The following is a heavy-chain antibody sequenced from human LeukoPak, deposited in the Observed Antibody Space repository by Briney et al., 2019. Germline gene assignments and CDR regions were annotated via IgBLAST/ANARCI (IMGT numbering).Heavy chain of an antibody. CDR1: GFTFSSYA. V-gene: IGHV3-23*01. D-gene: IGHD6-13*01. CDR2: ISGSGGST. Sequence: GGSLRLSCAASGFTFSSYAMSWVRQAPGKGLEWVSAISGSGGSTYYADSVKGRFTISRDNSKNTLYLQMNSLRAEDTAVYYCARGRAAARKHNWFDPWGQGTLVTVSS. J-gene: IGHJ5*02. CDR3: ARGRAAARKHNWFDP.